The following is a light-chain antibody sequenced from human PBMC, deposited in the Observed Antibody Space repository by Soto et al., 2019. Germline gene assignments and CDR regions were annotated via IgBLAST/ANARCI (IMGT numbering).Light chain of an antibody. V-gene: IGKV3-15*01. CDR3: QQYNDWPMYT. Sequence: IVLTQSPATLSVSPGERATLSCRASQSISSNLAWYQQKPGQAPSLLIYGASTRATGIPARFSGSGSGTEFTLSISSLQSEAFAIYYCQQYNDWPMYTFGQGTKLAIK. CDR1: QSISSN. J-gene: IGKJ2*01. CDR2: GAS.